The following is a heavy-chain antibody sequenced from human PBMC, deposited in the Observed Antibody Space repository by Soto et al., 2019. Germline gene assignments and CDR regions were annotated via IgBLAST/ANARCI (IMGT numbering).Heavy chain of an antibody. J-gene: IGHJ4*02. D-gene: IGHD6-13*01. CDR3: AKYSTSWRGGQFDY. CDR2: VSSSGGST. CDR1: GFTFSSYA. Sequence: EVQLLESGGGLVQPGGSLRLSCAASGFTFSSYAMSWVRQAPGKGLEWVLAVSSSGGSTYYADSVKGRFTISRDNSKNTLYLQMNSLRAEDTAVYYCAKYSTSWRGGQFDYWGQGTLVTVS. V-gene: IGHV3-23*01.